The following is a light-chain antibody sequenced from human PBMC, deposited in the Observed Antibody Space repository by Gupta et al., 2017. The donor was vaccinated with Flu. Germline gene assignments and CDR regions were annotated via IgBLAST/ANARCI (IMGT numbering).Light chain of an antibody. Sequence: EIVLTQSPATLSLSPGERATLSCGASQSVSSSSLAWYQQKPGLAPRLLIYDASSRATGIPDRFSGSGSGTDFTLTISRLEPEDFAVYYCQQYGSSPLLTFGGGTKVEMK. CDR1: QSVSSSS. J-gene: IGKJ4*01. CDR2: DAS. V-gene: IGKV3D-20*01. CDR3: QQYGSSPLLT.